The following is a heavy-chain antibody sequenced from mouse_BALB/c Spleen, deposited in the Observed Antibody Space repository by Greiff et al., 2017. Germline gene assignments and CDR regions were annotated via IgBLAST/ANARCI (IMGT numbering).Heavy chain of an antibody. J-gene: IGHJ4*01. Sequence: VHVKQSGAELVRPGALVKLSCKASGFNIKDYYMHWVKQRPEQGLEWIGWIDPENGNTIYDPKFQGKASITADTSSNTAYLQLSSLTSEDTAVYYCARTGTKAMDYWGQGTSVTVSA. D-gene: IGHD4-1*01. V-gene: IGHV14-1*02. CDR1: GFNIKDYY. CDR2: IDPENGNT. CDR3: ARTGTKAMDY.